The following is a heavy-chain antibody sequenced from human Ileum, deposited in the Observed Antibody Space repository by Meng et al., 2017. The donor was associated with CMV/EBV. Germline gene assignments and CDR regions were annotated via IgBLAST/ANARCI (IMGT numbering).Heavy chain of an antibody. V-gene: IGHV4-30-4*01. CDR3: ARGRVAQDY. Sequence: HLHESGTVLVKPSATLALTCTCLGDSITTGNSYWSWHRQAPGKDNEWIGYIYNSGKTDCNPSLKSRVTISIDTSKNQFSLKLTSVTAADTAVYYCARGRVAQDYWGQGTLVTVSS. J-gene: IGHJ4*02. CDR2: IYNSGKT. CDR1: GDSITTGNSY.